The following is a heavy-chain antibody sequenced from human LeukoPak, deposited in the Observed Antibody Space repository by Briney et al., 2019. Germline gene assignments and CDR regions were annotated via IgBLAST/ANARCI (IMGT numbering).Heavy chain of an antibody. D-gene: IGHD6-13*01. CDR3: AKDKGYIGEDVFDI. V-gene: IGHV3-9*01. J-gene: IGHJ3*02. Sequence: PGGSLRLSCAASGFTFDDYAMHWVRQAPGKGLEWVSGISWNSGSIGYADSVKGRFTISRDNARNSLYLQMNILRAEDTALYYCAKDKGYIGEDVFDIWGQGTMVTVSS. CDR1: GFTFDDYA. CDR2: ISWNSGSI.